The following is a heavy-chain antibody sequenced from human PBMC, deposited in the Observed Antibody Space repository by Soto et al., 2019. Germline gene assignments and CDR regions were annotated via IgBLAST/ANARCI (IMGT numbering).Heavy chain of an antibody. CDR1: GGSISSGGCY. CDR2: IYYSGST. V-gene: IGHV4-31*03. CDR3: ASMYSSSWYRRNDY. J-gene: IGHJ4*02. D-gene: IGHD6-13*01. Sequence: PSETLSLTCTVSGGSISSGGCYWSWIRQHPGKGLEWIGYIYYSGSTYYNPSLKSRVTISVDTSKNQFSLKLSSVTAADTAVYYCASMYSSSWYRRNDYWGQGTLVTVSS.